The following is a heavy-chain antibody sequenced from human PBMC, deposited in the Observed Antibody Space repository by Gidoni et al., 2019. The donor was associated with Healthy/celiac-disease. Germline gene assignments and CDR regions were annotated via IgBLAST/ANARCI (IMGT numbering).Heavy chain of an antibody. CDR3: AREYSSSSPYYFDY. V-gene: IGHV3-7*01. CDR1: GFTFSSYW. J-gene: IGHJ4*02. Sequence: EVQLVESGGGLVQPGGSLRLSCAASGFTFSSYWMSWVRQAPGKGLEWVANIKQDGSEKYYVDSVKGRFTISRDNAKNSLYLQMNSLRAEDTAVYYCAREYSSSSPYYFDYWGQGTLVTVSS. CDR2: IKQDGSEK. D-gene: IGHD6-6*01.